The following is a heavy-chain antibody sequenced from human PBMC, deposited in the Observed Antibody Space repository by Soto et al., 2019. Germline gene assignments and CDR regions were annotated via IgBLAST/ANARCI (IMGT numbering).Heavy chain of an antibody. CDR3: AKESGWGVRAGAFDI. CDR2: ISGSGGST. J-gene: IGHJ3*02. CDR1: GFTFSSYA. D-gene: IGHD3-10*01. V-gene: IGHV3-23*01. Sequence: GGSLRLSCAASGFTFSSYAMSWVRQAPGKGLEWVSAISGSGGSTNYADSVKGRFTITRGNSKNTPYLQMNSRRADDTAVYYCAKESGWGVRAGAFDIWGQGTMVTVSS.